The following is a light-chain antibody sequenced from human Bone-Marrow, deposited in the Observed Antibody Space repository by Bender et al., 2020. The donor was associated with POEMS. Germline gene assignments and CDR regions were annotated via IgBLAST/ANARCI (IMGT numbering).Light chain of an antibody. Sequence: QSVLTQPPSASGTPGQSVTISCSGTSSNFGNNAANWYQHVPGTVPKLLIYSNNQRPSGVPYRCSASTSGTSASLAISGLHSDDEADYYCSSWDDSLNGWVFGGGTKLTVL. CDR3: SSWDDSLNGWV. V-gene: IGLV1-44*01. CDR1: SSNFGNNA. CDR2: SNN. J-gene: IGLJ3*02.